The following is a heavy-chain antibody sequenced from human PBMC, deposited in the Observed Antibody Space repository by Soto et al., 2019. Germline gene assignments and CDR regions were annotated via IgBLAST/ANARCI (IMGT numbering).Heavy chain of an antibody. CDR3: SRGRYGDY. CDR1: GYTFTSYG. CDR2: ISAHNGNT. J-gene: IGHJ4*01. Sequence: QVHLVQSGAEVKKTGASVKVSCKGSGYTFTSYGITWVRQAPGQGLERMGWISAHNGNTNYAQKLQGRVTVTRDTSTSTAYMELRSLRSADTAVYYCSRGRYGDYSGHGALVTVSS. V-gene: IGHV1-18*01. D-gene: IGHD1-1*01.